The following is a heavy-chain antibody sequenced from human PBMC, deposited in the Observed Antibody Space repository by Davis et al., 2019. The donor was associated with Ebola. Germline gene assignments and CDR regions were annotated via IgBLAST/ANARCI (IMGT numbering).Heavy chain of an antibody. CDR3: ATGGSSDY. Sequence: GESLKISCAASGFTFSSYGMHWVRQAPGKGLEWVSAISGSGGSTYYADSVKGRFTISRDNAKNTLYLQMNSLRAEDTAVYYCATGGSSDYWGQGTLVTVSS. J-gene: IGHJ4*02. CDR1: GFTFSSYG. D-gene: IGHD2-2*01. CDR2: ISGSGGST. V-gene: IGHV3-23*01.